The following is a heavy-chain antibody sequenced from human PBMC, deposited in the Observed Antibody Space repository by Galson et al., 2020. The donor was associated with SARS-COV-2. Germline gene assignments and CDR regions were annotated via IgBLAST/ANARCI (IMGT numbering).Heavy chain of an antibody. CDR2: INGDSEAI. V-gene: IGHV3-48*02. Sequence: PGGSLRLPCATSGFPFSLYSMHCVRQAPGKGLEGMAYINGDSEAIYYADPVKGRFTLSRDNAKNSLYLQMDGLRDEDTAVYYCARDPVVVVTGVPGKGLDGDYWGQGTLVTVSS. CDR3: ARDPVVVVTGVPGKGLDGDY. D-gene: IGHD2-21*02. CDR1: GFPFSLYS. J-gene: IGHJ4*02.